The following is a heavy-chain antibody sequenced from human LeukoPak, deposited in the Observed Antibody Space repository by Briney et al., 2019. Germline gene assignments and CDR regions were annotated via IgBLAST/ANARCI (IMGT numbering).Heavy chain of an antibody. CDR2: IYNGDNT. Sequence: GGSLQLSCAASRFTVATNHMNWVRQAPGKGLEWVSVIYNGDNTAYADSVKGRFTVSRDNSKNTLYLQMHSLRAGDTAVYFCARASRWLAFDTWGQGTLVTVSS. V-gene: IGHV3-66*01. D-gene: IGHD6-19*01. J-gene: IGHJ4*02. CDR3: ARASRWLAFDT. CDR1: RFTVATNH.